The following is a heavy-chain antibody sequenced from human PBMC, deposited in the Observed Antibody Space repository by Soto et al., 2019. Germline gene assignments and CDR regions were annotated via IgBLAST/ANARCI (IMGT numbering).Heavy chain of an antibody. Sequence: PSETLSLTCAVYSGSFSGYYWSWIRQPPGKGLEWIGEINHSGSTNYNPSLKSRVTISVDTSKNQFSLKLSSVTAADTAVYYCARGRVVAYCTNGVCYNRFDYWGQGTLVTVSS. J-gene: IGHJ4*02. CDR2: INHSGST. CDR3: ARGRVVAYCTNGVCYNRFDY. D-gene: IGHD2-8*01. CDR1: SGSFSGYY. V-gene: IGHV4-34*01.